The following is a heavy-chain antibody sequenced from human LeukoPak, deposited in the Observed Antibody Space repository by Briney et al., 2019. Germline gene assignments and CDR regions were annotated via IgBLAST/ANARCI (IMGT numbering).Heavy chain of an antibody. CDR2: ISSSGSTI. J-gene: IGHJ3*02. CDR1: GFTFSDYY. V-gene: IGHV3-11*04. CDR3: AREPRAEAYYDSSGLDAFDI. Sequence: PGGSLRLSCAASGFTFSDYYMSWIRQAPGKGLEWVSYISSSGSTIYYADSVKGRFTISRDNAKNSLYLQMNSLRAEDTAVYYCAREPRAEAYYDSSGLDAFDIWGQGTMVTVSS. D-gene: IGHD3-22*01.